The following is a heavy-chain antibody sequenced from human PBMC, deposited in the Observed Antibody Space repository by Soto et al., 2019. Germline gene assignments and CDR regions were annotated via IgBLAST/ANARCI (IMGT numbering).Heavy chain of an antibody. J-gene: IGHJ6*02. CDR3: ARAPLRYFDWSYGLDV. V-gene: IGHV1-3*01. Sequence: RPSVKVSCTASAYIFTNYSIHWVRQAPGQRLEWMGWINAANGNTKYSQKFQDRVTITRDTSATTSYMELSSLRFEDTSVFYCARAPLRYFDWSYGLDVWGQGTTVTVSS. CDR2: INAANGNT. CDR1: AYIFTNYS. D-gene: IGHD3-9*01.